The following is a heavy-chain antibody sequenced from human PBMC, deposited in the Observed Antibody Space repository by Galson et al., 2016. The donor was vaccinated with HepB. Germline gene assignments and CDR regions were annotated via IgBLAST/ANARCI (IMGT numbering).Heavy chain of an antibody. V-gene: IGHV3-7*01. D-gene: IGHD3-16*01. Sequence: SLRLSCAASGFTFSTHWMSWVRQAPGKGLEWVANIKNDGGEKYYVDSVKGRFTISRDNAKDSLYLQMNSLRAEDTAVYFCARDKVSQDSVWGSLFGFWGQGTLVTVSS. CDR2: IKNDGGEK. CDR3: ARDKVSQDSVWGSLFGF. J-gene: IGHJ4*02. CDR1: GFTFSTHW.